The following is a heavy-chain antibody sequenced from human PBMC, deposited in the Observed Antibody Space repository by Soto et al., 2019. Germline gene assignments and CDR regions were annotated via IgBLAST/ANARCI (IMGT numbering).Heavy chain of an antibody. D-gene: IGHD4-17*01. CDR1: GFTFSDYY. J-gene: IGHJ1*01. V-gene: IGHV3-11*01. CDR2: ISSSGSTI. Sequence: GGSLRLSCAASGFTFSDYYMSWIRQAPGKGLEWVSYISSSGSTIYYADSVKGRFTISRDNAKNSLYLQMNSLRAEDTAVYYCARDEYPYGDLEYFQHWGQGTLVTVSS. CDR3: ARDEYPYGDLEYFQH.